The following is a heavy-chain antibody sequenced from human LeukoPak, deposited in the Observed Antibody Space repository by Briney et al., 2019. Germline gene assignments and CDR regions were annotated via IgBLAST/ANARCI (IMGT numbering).Heavy chain of an antibody. J-gene: IGHJ4*02. V-gene: IGHV4-59*01. Sequence: SSETLSLTCTVSGGSISSYYWSWIRQPPGKGLEWIGYIYYSGSTNYNPSLKSRVTISVDTSKNQFSLKLSSVTAADTAVYYCARVGYDFWSGYENPFDYWGQGTLVTVSS. D-gene: IGHD3-3*01. CDR3: ARVGYDFWSGYENPFDY. CDR1: GGSISSYY. CDR2: IYYSGST.